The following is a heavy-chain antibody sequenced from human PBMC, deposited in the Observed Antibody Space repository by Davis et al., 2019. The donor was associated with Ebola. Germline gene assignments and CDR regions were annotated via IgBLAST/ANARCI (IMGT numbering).Heavy chain of an antibody. CDR3: AKDILYYDFWSGYADV. J-gene: IGHJ6*02. D-gene: IGHD3-3*01. Sequence: GGSLRLSCAASGFTFSSYSMNWVRQAPGKGLEWVSSISSSSSYIYYADSVKGRFTISRDNAKNSLYLQMNSLRAEDTAVYYCAKDILYYDFWSGYADVWGQGTTVTVSS. CDR2: ISSSSSYI. V-gene: IGHV3-21*04. CDR1: GFTFSSYS.